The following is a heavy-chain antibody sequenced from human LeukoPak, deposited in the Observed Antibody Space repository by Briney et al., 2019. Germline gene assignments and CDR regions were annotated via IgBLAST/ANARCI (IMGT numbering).Heavy chain of an antibody. D-gene: IGHD4-17*01. V-gene: IGHV3-21*01. CDR2: TSSSSSYI. CDR3: ARDFSTVTTSADY. Sequence: GGSLRLSCAASGFTFRSYAMSWVRQAPGKGLEWVSSTSSSSSYIYYADSVKGRFTISRDNAKNSLYLQMNSLRAEDTAVYYCARDFSTVTTSADYWGQGTLVTVSS. J-gene: IGHJ4*02. CDR1: GFTFRSYA.